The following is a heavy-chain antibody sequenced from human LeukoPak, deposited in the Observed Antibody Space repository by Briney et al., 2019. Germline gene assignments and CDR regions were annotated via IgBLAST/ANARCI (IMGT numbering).Heavy chain of an antibody. Sequence: GGSLRLSCAASGFTVSSNYMSWVRQAPGKGLEWVSVIYSGGSTYYADSVKGRFTISRDSSKNTLYLQMNSLRAEDTAVYYCARGYSSGWYGCPFDYWGHGTLVTVSS. CDR3: ARGYSSGWYGCPFDY. V-gene: IGHV3-53*01. D-gene: IGHD6-19*01. CDR1: GFTVSSNY. J-gene: IGHJ4*01. CDR2: IYSGGST.